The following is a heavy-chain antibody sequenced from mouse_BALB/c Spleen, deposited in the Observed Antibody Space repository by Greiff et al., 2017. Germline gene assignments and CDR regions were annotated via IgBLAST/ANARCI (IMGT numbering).Heavy chain of an antibody. V-gene: IGHV2-2*02. J-gene: IGHJ3*01. Sequence: VQLQQSGPGLVQPSQSLSITCTVSGFSLTSYGVHWVRQSPGKGLEWLGVIWSGGSTDYNAAFISRLSISKDNSKSQVFFKMNSLQANDTAIYYCASHYGSSPRCAYWGQGTLVTVSA. CDR1: GFSLTSYG. CDR3: ASHYGSSPRCAY. CDR2: IWSGGST. D-gene: IGHD1-1*01.